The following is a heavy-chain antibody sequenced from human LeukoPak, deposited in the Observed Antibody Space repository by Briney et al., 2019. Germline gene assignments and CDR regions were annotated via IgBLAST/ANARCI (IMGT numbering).Heavy chain of an antibody. CDR2: IYDSGST. Sequence: SETLSLTCTVSGGSISSGGHYWSWIRQHPGKGLEWIGYIYDSGSTYYNPSLKSRVTISVDTSKNQFSLKLSSVTAADTAVYYCARVIRSKSLGYYFDYWGQGTLVTVSS. J-gene: IGHJ4*02. D-gene: IGHD7-27*01. CDR1: GGSISSGGHY. CDR3: ARVIRSKSLGYYFDY. V-gene: IGHV4-31*03.